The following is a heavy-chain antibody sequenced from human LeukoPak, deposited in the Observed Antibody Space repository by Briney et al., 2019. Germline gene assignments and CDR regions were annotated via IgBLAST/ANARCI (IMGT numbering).Heavy chain of an antibody. Sequence: GASVKVSCKASGYTFTSYGISWVRQAPGQGLEWMGWISAYNGNTNYAQKLQGRVTMTTDTSTSTAYMELRSLRSDDTAVYYCARESVWFGERPPFGYWGQGTLVTVSS. CDR1: GYTFTSYG. D-gene: IGHD3-10*01. J-gene: IGHJ4*02. CDR3: ARESVWFGERPPFGY. CDR2: ISAYNGNT. V-gene: IGHV1-18*01.